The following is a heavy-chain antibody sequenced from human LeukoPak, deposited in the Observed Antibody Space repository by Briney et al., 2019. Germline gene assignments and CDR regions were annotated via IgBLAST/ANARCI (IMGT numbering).Heavy chain of an antibody. V-gene: IGHV4-31*03. D-gene: IGHD3-10*01. CDR1: GGSISSGDYY. J-gene: IGHJ5*02. Sequence: TLSLTCIVSGGSISSGDYYWSWIRQHPGKGLEWIGYIHHSGSSYYNPSLKSRVIISVDTSKNQFSLKLNSATAADTAVYYCANYGSGSYRFDPWGQGTLVTVSS. CDR2: IHHSGSS. CDR3: ANYGSGSYRFDP.